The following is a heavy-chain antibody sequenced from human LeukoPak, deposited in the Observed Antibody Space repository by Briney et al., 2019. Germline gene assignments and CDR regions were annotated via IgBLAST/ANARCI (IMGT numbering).Heavy chain of an antibody. CDR2: INHSGST. V-gene: IGHV4-34*01. Sequence: SGTLALTCAVYGGSFTSYYWSWIRQPPGKGLEWIGEINHSGSTNYNPSLKSRVTISLDTSRNQFSLKLSSVTAADTAVYYCAPAVASGSSGHWLDPWGQGTLVTVSS. D-gene: IGHD3-10*01. CDR3: APAVASGSSGHWLDP. J-gene: IGHJ5*02. CDR1: GGSFTSYY.